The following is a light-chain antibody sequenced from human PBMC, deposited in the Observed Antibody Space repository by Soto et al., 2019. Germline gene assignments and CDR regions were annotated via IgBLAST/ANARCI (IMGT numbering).Light chain of an antibody. CDR2: STS. V-gene: IGLV7-43*01. J-gene: IGLJ2*01. Sequence: QAVVTQEPSLTGSPGGTVTLTCDSSTGAVTSGYYPNWFQQKPGQAPRALIYSTSNKHYWTPARFSGSLLGGKAALTLSGVQPEDEAEYYCLLYYGGAVVFGGGTKLTVL. CDR3: LLYYGGAVV. CDR1: TGAVTSGYY.